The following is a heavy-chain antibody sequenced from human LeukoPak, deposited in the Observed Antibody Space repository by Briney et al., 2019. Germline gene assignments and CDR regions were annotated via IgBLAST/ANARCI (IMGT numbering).Heavy chain of an antibody. V-gene: IGHV3-48*03. CDR3: VSRSSWTYYMDV. J-gene: IGHJ6*03. D-gene: IGHD6-13*01. CDR1: GFTFSYFE. Sequence: GGSLPLFCAASGFTFSYFEMNWVRQAPGKGLEWISYISSSGSSIYYADSVKGRFAISRDDAKSSFYLQMNGLRAEDTAIYYCVSRSSWTYYMDVWVRASTVAVSS. CDR2: ISSSGSSI.